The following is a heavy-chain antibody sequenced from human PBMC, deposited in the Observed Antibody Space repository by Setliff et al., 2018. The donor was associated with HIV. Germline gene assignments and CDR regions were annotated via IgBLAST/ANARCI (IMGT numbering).Heavy chain of an antibody. CDR2: INPNNGGT. J-gene: IGHJ3*02. CDR3: ARDGYYDSSGYSAFDI. CDR1: GYTFTGYY. D-gene: IGHD3-22*01. V-gene: IGHV1-2*02. Sequence: AASVKVSCKASGYTFTGYYMHWVRQAPGQGLEWMGWINPNNGGTKYAQKFQGRVTMTRDTSISTAYMELSRLRSDDTAVYYCARDGYYDSSGYSAFDIWGQGTMVTVSS.